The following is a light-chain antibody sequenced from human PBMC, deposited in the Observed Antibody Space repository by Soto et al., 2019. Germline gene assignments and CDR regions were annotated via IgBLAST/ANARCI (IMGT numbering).Light chain of an antibody. V-gene: IGLV2-14*01. CDR3: SSYTGSGTLV. J-gene: IGLJ3*02. Sequence: QSVLTQPASVSGSPGQSITISCTGTSSDVGGYNYVSWYQQYPGKAPRLMIYEVSNRPSGVSDRFSGSKSGNTASLTVSGLQAEDEADYYCSSYTGSGTLVFGGGTKLTVL. CDR2: EVS. CDR1: SSDVGGYNY.